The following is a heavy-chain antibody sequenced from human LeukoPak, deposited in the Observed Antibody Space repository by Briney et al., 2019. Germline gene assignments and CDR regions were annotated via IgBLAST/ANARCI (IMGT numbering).Heavy chain of an antibody. J-gene: IGHJ4*02. Sequence: PGGSLRLSCAASGFTFSSYDMHWVRQATGKGLEWVSAIGTAGDTYYPGSVKGRFTISRENAKNSLYLQMNSLRAGDTAVYYCARESDYSDYFDYWGQGTLVTVSS. D-gene: IGHD3-16*01. CDR2: IGTAGDT. CDR1: GFTFSSYD. CDR3: ARESDYSDYFDY. V-gene: IGHV3-13*01.